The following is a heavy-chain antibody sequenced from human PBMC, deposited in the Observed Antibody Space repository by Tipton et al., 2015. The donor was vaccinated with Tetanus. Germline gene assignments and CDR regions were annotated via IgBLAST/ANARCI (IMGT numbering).Heavy chain of an antibody. CDR2: IYPGDSDT. CDR1: GYSFTSYW. D-gene: IGHD3-22*01. CDR3: ARHNPDSSGSYYYYGMDV. Sequence: QSGAEVKKPGESLKISCKGSGYSFTSYWIGWVRQMPGKGLEWMGIIYPGDSDTRYSPSFQGQVTISADKSISTAYLQWSSLKASDTAMYYCARHNPDSSGSYYYYGMDVWGQGTTVTVSS. J-gene: IGHJ6*02. V-gene: IGHV5-51*01.